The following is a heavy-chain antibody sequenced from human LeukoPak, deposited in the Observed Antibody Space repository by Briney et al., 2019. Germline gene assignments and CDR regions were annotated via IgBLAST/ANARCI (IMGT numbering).Heavy chain of an antibody. CDR3: ARRSTYSSSFAY. Sequence: SETLSLTCAVYGGSFSGYYWSWIRQPPGKGLEWIGEINHSGSTNYNPSLKSRVTISVDTSKNQFSLKLSSVTAADTAVYYCARRSTYSSSFAYWGRGTLVTVSS. J-gene: IGHJ4*02. CDR1: GGSFSGYY. D-gene: IGHD6-6*01. CDR2: INHSGST. V-gene: IGHV4-34*01.